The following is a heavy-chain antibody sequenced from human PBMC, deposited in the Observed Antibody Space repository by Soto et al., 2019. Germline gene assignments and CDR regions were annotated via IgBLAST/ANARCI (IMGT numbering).Heavy chain of an antibody. V-gene: IGHV4-34*01. CDR3: ARGLILWFGELSRRGGYYYYMDV. Sequence: QVQLQQWGAGLLKPSETLSLTCAVYGGSFSGYQWTWIRQTPGKGLEWIGEINDSGNINYNPSLKSRVPIVVDTAKKQISLKLSSVTAADTAVYYCARGLILWFGELSRRGGYYYYMDVWGKGTSVTVSS. CDR1: GGSFSGYQ. CDR2: INDSGNI. J-gene: IGHJ6*03. D-gene: IGHD3-10*01.